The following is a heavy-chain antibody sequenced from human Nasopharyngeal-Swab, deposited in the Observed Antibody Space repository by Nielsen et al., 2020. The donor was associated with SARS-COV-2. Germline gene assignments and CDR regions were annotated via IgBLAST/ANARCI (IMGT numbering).Heavy chain of an antibody. V-gene: IGHV3-21*01. Sequence: GESLKISCSSSGFTLSCYTMNWVRQAPGKGLEWVSSISSFSNYIYYADSVKGRFTLSRDNAKNSLYLQMNSLRVEDTAVFYCARDRGEDSSGFVDAFDMWGQGTMVTVSS. J-gene: IGHJ3*02. CDR3: ARDRGEDSSGFVDAFDM. D-gene: IGHD3-22*01. CDR2: ISSFSNYI. CDR1: GFTLSCYT.